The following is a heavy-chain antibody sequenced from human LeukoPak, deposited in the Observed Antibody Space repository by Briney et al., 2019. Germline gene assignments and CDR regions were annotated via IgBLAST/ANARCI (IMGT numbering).Heavy chain of an antibody. CDR2: INHSGST. CDR3: ARSGRLPLDY. Sequence: PSETLSLTCAVYGGSFSGYYWSWIRQPPGKGLEWIGEINHSGSTNYNPSLKSRVTISVDTSKNQFSLKLSSVTAADTAVYYCARSGRLPLDYWGQGTLVTVSS. J-gene: IGHJ4*02. D-gene: IGHD5-18*01. CDR1: GGSFSGYY. V-gene: IGHV4-34*01.